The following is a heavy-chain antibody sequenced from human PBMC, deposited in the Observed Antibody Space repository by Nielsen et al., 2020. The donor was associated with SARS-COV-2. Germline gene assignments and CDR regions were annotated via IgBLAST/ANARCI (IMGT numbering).Heavy chain of an antibody. CDR2: ISGSGIST. D-gene: IGHD2-15*01. J-gene: IGHJ6*03. V-gene: IGHV3-23*01. Sequence: GESLKISCAASGFTFPTYAMGWVRQAPGKGLEWVSGISGSGISTYDADFVKGRFTISRDNSKNTLYLQMNSLRAEDTAVYYCARGYSDIDYYYYMDVWGKGTTVTVSS. CDR1: GFTFPTYA. CDR3: ARGYSDIDYYYYMDV.